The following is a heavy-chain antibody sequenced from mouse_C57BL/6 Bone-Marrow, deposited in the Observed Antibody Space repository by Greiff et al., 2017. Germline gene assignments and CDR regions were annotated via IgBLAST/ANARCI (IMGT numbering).Heavy chain of an antibody. J-gene: IGHJ2*01. V-gene: IGHV1-5*01. CDR3: TRSYDYDNFDY. CDR1: GYTFTSYW. CDR2: IYPGNSDT. D-gene: IGHD2-4*01. Sequence: EVMLVESGTVLARPGASVKMSCKTSGYTFTSYWMHWVKQRPGQGLEWIGAIYPGNSDTSYNQKFKGKAKLAAVTSAITAYMELSSLTNEDSAVYYCTRSYDYDNFDYWGQGTTLTVSS.